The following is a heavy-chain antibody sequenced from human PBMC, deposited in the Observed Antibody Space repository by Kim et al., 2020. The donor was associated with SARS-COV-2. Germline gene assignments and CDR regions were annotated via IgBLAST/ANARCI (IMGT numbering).Heavy chain of an antibody. CDR2: IYYSGST. CDR1: GGSISSSSYY. CDR3: ARSLGAGPSTIFGVVIIPDAFDI. D-gene: IGHD3-3*01. Sequence: SETLSLTCTVSGGSISSSSYYWGRIRQPPGKGLEWIGSIYYSGSTYYNPSLKSRVTISVDTSKNQFSLKLSSVTAADTAVYYCARSLGAGPSTIFGVVIIPDAFDIWGQGTMVTVSS. V-gene: IGHV4-39*01. J-gene: IGHJ3*02.